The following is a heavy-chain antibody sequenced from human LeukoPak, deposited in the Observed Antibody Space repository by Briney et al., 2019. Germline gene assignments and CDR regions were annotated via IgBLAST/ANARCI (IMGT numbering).Heavy chain of an antibody. Sequence: PSETLSLTCAVSGGSISSGGYSWSWIRQPPGKGLEWIGEINHSGSTNYNPSLKSRVTISVDTSKNQFSLKLSSVTAADTAVYYCARRSKNGYGDQPQPHFDYWGQGTLVTVSS. V-gene: IGHV4-34*01. CDR1: GGSISSGGYS. J-gene: IGHJ4*02. D-gene: IGHD4-17*01. CDR2: INHSGST. CDR3: ARRSKNGYGDQPQPHFDY.